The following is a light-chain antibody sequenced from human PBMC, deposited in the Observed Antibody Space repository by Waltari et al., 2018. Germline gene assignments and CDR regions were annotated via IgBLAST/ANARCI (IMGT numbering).Light chain of an antibody. CDR1: TLGDRY. CDR2: QDT. Sequence: SSELTQPPSVAVSPGQRANITCPGDTLGDRYVSWYQQKPGQSPLLIIYQDTKRPSGIPERFSGSNSGNTATLTIGGTQTMDEADYYCQAWDSRGVFGGGTKLTVL. V-gene: IGLV3-1*01. CDR3: QAWDSRGV. J-gene: IGLJ3*02.